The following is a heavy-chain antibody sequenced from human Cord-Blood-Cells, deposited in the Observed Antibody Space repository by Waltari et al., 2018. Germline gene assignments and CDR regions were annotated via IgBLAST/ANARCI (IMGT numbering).Heavy chain of an antibody. Sequence: QVQLVQSGAEVKKPGASVKVSCKASGYTFTSYAMHWVRQAPGQRLEWMGWINAGNGNAKYAQKFQGRVTSTMDTAARTAYMELGSLRSEDTAVDYCARDQGLGYYGSGSDFPLDAFDIWGQGTMVTVSS. CDR2: INAGNGNA. CDR1: GYTFTSYA. J-gene: IGHJ3*02. CDR3: ARDQGLGYYGSGSDFPLDAFDI. V-gene: IGHV1-3*01. D-gene: IGHD3-10*01.